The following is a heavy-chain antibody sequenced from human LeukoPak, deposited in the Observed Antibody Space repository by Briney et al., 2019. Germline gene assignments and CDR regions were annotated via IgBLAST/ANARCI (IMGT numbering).Heavy chain of an antibody. Sequence: SETLSLTCTVSGGSITPYYFTWIRHPPGRGLEWIGYVYYDGSNDYNPSLRSRVTILLDMSKHQFSLKLTSVTAADTAAYYCATNTGTVFDYWGQGILVTVSS. J-gene: IGHJ4*02. CDR2: VYYDGSN. D-gene: IGHD7-27*01. CDR3: ATNTGTVFDY. V-gene: IGHV4-59*01. CDR1: GGSITPYY.